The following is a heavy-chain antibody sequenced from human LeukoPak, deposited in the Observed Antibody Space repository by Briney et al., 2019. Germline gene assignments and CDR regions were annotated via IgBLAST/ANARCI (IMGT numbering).Heavy chain of an antibody. V-gene: IGHV4-59*01. CDR3: ARDEGTIGY. CDR1: GDSISTYY. J-gene: IGHJ4*02. CDR2: IYYRVTS. Sequence: SETLSLTCTVSGDSISTYYWSWIRQPPGKGLEWIGYIYYRVTSDYNPSLKSRVTMSVDMSTRQISLKLSSVTAADTAVYYCARDEGTIGYWGQGTLVTVSS.